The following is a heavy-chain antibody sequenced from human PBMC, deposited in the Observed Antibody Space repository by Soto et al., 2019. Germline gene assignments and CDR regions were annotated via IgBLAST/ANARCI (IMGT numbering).Heavy chain of an antibody. CDR3: AKDSTVATSLYSYSYGLDV. CDR1: GFTFSNYA. V-gene: IGHV3-23*01. D-gene: IGHD5-12*01. Sequence: VLLLESGGGLVQPGGSLRLSCTASGFTFSNYAMSWVRQAPDKGLEWVTTISGRGGSTYYEDSGKGRFTISRDNSKNMLLLQMNGLRAEDTALYYCAKDSTVATSLYSYSYGLDVWGQGTTVTVSS. J-gene: IGHJ6*02. CDR2: ISGRGGST.